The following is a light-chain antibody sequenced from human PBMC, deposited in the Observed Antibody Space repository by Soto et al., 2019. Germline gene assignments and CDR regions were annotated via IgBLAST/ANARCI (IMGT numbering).Light chain of an antibody. CDR1: QSISGW. CDR2: KAS. Sequence: DIQMTQSPSTLSASVGDRVTITCRASQSISGWLAWYQQKPGKAPKLLIYKASSLESGVPSGFSGSGSGTEFILTISSLQPDDFATYYCQQYNSYPMYTFGQGTKLEIK. CDR3: QQYNSYPMYT. J-gene: IGKJ2*01. V-gene: IGKV1-5*03.